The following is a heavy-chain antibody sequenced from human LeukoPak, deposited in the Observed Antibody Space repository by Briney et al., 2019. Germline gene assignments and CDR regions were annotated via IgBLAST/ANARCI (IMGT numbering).Heavy chain of an antibody. V-gene: IGHV4-31*03. D-gene: IGHD3-22*01. CDR1: GGSISSGGYY. J-gene: IGHJ5*02. CDR2: IYYSGST. CDR3: AREESSGYYTWFDP. Sequence: SETLSLTCTVSGGSISSGGYYWSWIRQHPGKGLEWIGYIYYSGSTYYNPSLKSRVTISVDTSKNQFSLKLSSVTAADTAVYYCAREESSGYYTWFDPWGQGTLVTVSS.